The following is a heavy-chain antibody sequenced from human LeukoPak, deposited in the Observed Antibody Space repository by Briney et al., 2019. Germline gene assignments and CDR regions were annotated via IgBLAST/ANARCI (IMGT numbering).Heavy chain of an antibody. CDR1: GFTFSSYG. J-gene: IGHJ4*02. CDR2: TRYDGSNK. Sequence: GGSLRLSCKASGFTFSSYGMHCVRQAPGKGLQWVAFTRYDGSNKDYADFVNGRFTISRDNSEDMLYLEMNSLSPEDTAVYYCVKDDGTYYFDSWGRGTLVTVST. V-gene: IGHV3-30*02. CDR3: VKDDGTYYFDS. D-gene: IGHD2-21*01.